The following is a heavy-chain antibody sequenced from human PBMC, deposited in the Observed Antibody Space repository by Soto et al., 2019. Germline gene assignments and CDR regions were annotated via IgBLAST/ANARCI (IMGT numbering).Heavy chain of an antibody. Sequence: SETLSLTCTVSGGSIRSDNYYWGWIRQPPGKGLESIGSIYYIGSIYFEPSLKSRVTISVDTSKNQFSLTLSSLAAADTAVYYCARHPCGGRYSTGCFGYRAQGTLVTV. CDR1: GGSIRSDNYY. CDR2: IYYIGSI. V-gene: IGHV4-39*01. J-gene: IGHJ4*02. D-gene: IGHD2-15*01. CDR3: ARHPCGGRYSTGCFGY.